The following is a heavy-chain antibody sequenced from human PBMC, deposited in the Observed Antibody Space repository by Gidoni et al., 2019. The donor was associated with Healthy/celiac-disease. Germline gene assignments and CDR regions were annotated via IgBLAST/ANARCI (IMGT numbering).Heavy chain of an antibody. V-gene: IGHV4-4*02. Sequence: QVQLQESGPGLVKPSGTLSLTCAVSGGSISSSNWWSWVRQPPGKGLEWIGEIYHSGSTNYNPSLKSRVTISVDNSKNQFSLKLSSVPAADTAVYYCAGPGIAASSPFDYWGQGTLVTVSS. CDR1: GGSISSSNW. CDR3: AGPGIAASSPFDY. CDR2: IYHSGST. J-gene: IGHJ4*02. D-gene: IGHD6-13*01.